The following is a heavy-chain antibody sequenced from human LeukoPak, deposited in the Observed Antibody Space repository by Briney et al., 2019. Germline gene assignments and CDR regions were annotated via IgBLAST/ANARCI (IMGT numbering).Heavy chain of an antibody. J-gene: IGHJ4*02. D-gene: IGHD1-26*01. V-gene: IGHV4-34*01. CDR3: ARHKWELLTFSDY. CDR2: INHSGST. CDR1: GGSFSGYY. Sequence: SETLSLTCAVYGGSFSGYYWRWIRQPPGKGLEWIGEINHSGSTNYNPSLKSRVTISVDTSKNQFSLKLSSVTAADTAVYYCARHKWELLTFSDYWGQGTLVTVSS.